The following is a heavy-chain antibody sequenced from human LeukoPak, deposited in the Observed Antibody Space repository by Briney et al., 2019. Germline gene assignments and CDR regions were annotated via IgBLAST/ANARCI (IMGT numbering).Heavy chain of an antibody. CDR2: INTKSGGT. Sequence: ASVKVSCKGSGYTFTGYYMHWVRQAPGQGLEWMGWINTKSGGTNNAQKFQGRVTMTRDTSISTVYMELSRLRSDDTAVYYCARGTNLYCSSTSCFNWYFDLWGRGTLVTVSS. D-gene: IGHD2-2*01. CDR1: GYTFTGYY. CDR3: ARGTNLYCSSTSCFNWYFDL. V-gene: IGHV1-2*02. J-gene: IGHJ2*01.